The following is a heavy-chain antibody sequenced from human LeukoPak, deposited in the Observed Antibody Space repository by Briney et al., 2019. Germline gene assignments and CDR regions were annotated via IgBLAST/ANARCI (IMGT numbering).Heavy chain of an antibody. V-gene: IGHV4-31*03. CDR2: IYYSGST. D-gene: IGHD4-17*01. CDR1: GGSISSGGYY. CDR3: ARVVMTTVTFDY. J-gene: IGHJ4*02. Sequence: PSQTLPLTCTVSGGSISSGGYYWSWIRQHPGKGLEWIGYIYYSGSTYYNPSLKSRVTISVDTSKSQFSLKLSPVTAADTAVYYCARVVMTTVTFDYWGQGTLVTVSS.